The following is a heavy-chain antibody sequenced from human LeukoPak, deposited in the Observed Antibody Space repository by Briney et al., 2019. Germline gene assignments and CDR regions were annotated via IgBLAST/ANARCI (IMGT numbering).Heavy chain of an antibody. CDR3: ARDGRFSYGDYVGPASSWFDP. CDR1: GYTFTSYY. CDR2: INPSGGST. V-gene: IGHV1-46*01. Sequence: ASVKVSCKASGYTFTSYYMHWVRQAPGQGLEWMGIINPSGGSTSYAQKFQGRATMTRDTSTSTVYMELSSLRSEDTAVYYCARDGRFSYGDYVGPASSWFDPWGQGTLVTVSS. J-gene: IGHJ5*02. D-gene: IGHD4-17*01.